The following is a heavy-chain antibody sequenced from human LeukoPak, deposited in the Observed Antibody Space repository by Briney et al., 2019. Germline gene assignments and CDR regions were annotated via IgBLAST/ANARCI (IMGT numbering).Heavy chain of an antibody. J-gene: IGHJ4*02. D-gene: IGHD3-10*01. Sequence: PGGSLRLSCAASGFTFSYYEMNWVRQAPGKGLEWVSYIDTSGSTIYYTESVKGRFTISRDNTKNSLSLQMSSLRAEDTAVYYCARHYSGSGSYHTYFDFWGQGTLVTVSS. V-gene: IGHV3-48*03. CDR1: GFTFSYYE. CDR2: IDTSGSTI. CDR3: ARHYSGSGSYHTYFDF.